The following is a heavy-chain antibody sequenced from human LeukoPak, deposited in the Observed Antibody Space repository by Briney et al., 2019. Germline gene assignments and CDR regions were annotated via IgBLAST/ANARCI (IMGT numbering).Heavy chain of an antibody. CDR3: ARVGWYYDILTGYYYYFDY. CDR2: IYTGSS. D-gene: IGHD3-9*01. Sequence: SETLSLTCTVSGYSINSAYYWGWIRQPPGKGLEWIGSIYTGSSHYNPSLKSRATISVDTSKNRFSLKLSSVTAADTAVYYCARVGWYYDILTGYYYYFDYWGQGTLVTVSS. V-gene: IGHV4-38-2*02. CDR1: GYSINSAYY. J-gene: IGHJ4*02.